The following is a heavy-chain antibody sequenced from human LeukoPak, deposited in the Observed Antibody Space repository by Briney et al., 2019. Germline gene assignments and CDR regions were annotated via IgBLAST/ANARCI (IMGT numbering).Heavy chain of an antibody. J-gene: IGHJ6*02. D-gene: IGHD2-15*01. CDR2: IFYTGST. CDR3: GREPCSGGSCGFVDV. V-gene: IGHV4-61*01. CDR1: GASVSSGSDY. Sequence: NPSETLSLTCIVSGASVSSGSDYWTWVRQPPGKGLEWIGYIFYTGSTNYNPYHKSRVTISVDTSKNQFSLKLRSVTAADTAVYYCGREPCSGGSCGFVDVWGQGTTVTVSS.